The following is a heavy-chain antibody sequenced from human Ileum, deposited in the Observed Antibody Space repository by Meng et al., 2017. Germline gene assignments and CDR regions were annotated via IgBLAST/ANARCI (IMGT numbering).Heavy chain of an antibody. V-gene: IGHV4-4*02. J-gene: IGHJ4*02. CDR2: ISHSGSA. CDR3: ARHGGYSQDF. Sequence: QWESREAGPELVRPSGTRSLTCAVLSSSISSNTYWSWVRPPPGKGLEWIGQISHSGSAYYNPSLKSRVTMSVDKSKSQFSLMLTSVTAADTAIYYCARHGGYSQDFWGQGTLVTVSS. CDR1: SSSISSNTY. D-gene: IGHD4-23*01.